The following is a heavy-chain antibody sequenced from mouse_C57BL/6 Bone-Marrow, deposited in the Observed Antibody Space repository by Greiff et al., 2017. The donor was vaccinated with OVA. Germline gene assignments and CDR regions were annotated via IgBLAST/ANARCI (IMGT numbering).Heavy chain of an antibody. CDR1: GFNIKDYY. CDR3: TTSITTVVATYYYAMDD. D-gene: IGHD1-1*01. V-gene: IGHV14-1*01. CDR2: IDPEDGDT. J-gene: IGHJ4*01. Sequence: VQLQQSGAELVRPGASVKLSCTASGFNIKDYYMHWVKQRPEQGLEWIGRIDPEDGDTEYAPKFQGKATMTADTSSNTAYLQLSSLTSEDTAVYYCTTSITTVVATYYYAMDDWGQGTSVTVSS.